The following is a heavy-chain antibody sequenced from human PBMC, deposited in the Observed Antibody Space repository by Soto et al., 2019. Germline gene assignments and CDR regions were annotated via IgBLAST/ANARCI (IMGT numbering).Heavy chain of an antibody. CDR1: GYTLTDLS. CDR2: FDPEEGKT. J-gene: IGHJ4*02. D-gene: IGHD6-6*01. Sequence: VKVSSKVSGYTLTDLSMHWVRQAPGKGLEWMGGFDPEEGKTVYAQRFQGRLTMTGDTSTDTRYMELHSLTSDDTAVYYCAIKLGYFDYWGQGTLVTVSS. CDR3: AIKLGYFDY. V-gene: IGHV1-24*01.